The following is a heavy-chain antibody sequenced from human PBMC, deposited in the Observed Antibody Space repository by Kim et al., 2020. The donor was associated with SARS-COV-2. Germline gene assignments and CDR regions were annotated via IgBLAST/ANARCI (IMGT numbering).Heavy chain of an antibody. D-gene: IGHD3-3*01. V-gene: IGHV3-48*03. CDR2: ISSSGSTI. CDR1: GFTFSSYE. CDR3: ARPPLEWLMTNYYYYGMDV. J-gene: IGHJ6*02. Sequence: GGSLRLSCAASGFTFSSYEMNWVRQAPGKGLEWVSYISSSGSTIYYADSVKGRFTISRDNAKNSLYLQMNSLRAEDTAVYYCARPPLEWLMTNYYYYGMDVWGQGTTVTVSS.